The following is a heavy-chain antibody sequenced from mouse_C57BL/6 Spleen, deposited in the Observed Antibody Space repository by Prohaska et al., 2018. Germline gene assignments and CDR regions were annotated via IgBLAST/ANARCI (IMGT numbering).Heavy chain of an antibody. CDR2: IDPSDSYT. V-gene: IGHV1-50*01. J-gene: IGHJ4*01. CDR3: ARGGSTPMDY. Sequence: QVQLQQPGAELVKPGASVKLSCKASGYTFTRYWMQWVKQRPGQGLEWIGEIDPSDSYTNYNQKFQGKATLTVVTSSSSAYMQLSSLTSEDSAVYYCARGGSTPMDYWGQGTSVTVSS. CDR1: GYTFTRYW. D-gene: IGHD1-1*01.